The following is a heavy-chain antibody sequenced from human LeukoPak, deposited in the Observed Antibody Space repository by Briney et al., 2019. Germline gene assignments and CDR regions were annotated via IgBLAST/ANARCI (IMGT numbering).Heavy chain of an antibody. D-gene: IGHD2/OR15-2a*01. CDR2: IFYSGRT. V-gene: IGHV4-59*01. J-gene: IGHJ3*02. CDR1: GGSISSDH. Sequence: SETQSLPRTVSGGSISSDHWNWIRQPPGKGLEWIGCIFYSGRTYYNPSLKSRVTISVDMSKSQFSLRLTSVTAADTAVYYCARKNDFEIWGHGTLVTVSS. CDR3: ARKNDFEI.